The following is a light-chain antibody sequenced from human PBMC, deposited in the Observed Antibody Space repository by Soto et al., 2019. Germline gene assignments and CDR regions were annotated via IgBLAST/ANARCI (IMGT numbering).Light chain of an antibody. CDR3: QQYNSYWT. CDR2: KAY. Sequence: DIQMTQSPSTLSASVGDRVTITCRASQSISSWLAWYQQKPGKAPKLLIYKAYSLESGVPSRFSGSGSGTEFTLTISSLQPEDFATYYCQQYNSYWTFGQGTKVEIK. CDR1: QSISSW. V-gene: IGKV1-5*03. J-gene: IGKJ1*01.